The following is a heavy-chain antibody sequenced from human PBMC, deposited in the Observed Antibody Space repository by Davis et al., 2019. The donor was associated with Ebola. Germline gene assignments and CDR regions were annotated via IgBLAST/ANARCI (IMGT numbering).Heavy chain of an antibody. V-gene: IGHV1-18*04. D-gene: IGHD2-15*01. CDR2: ISGYTGDT. CDR1: DYTFTNFG. J-gene: IGHJ6*04. Sequence: ASVKVSCKTSDYTFTNFGVSWVRQAPGQGLEWMGWISGYTGDTKYTQEFQGRVTMTTDTSTNTAYMELRSLRSDDTAVYYCAREVVVVVAATPSGYYYYGMDVWGKGTTVTVSS. CDR3: AREVVVVVAATPSGYYYYGMDV.